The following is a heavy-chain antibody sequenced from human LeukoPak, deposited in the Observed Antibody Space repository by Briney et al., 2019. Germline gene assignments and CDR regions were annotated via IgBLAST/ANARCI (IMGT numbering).Heavy chain of an antibody. CDR1: GFTFSSYA. J-gene: IGHJ2*01. V-gene: IGHV3-23*01. D-gene: IGHD2-2*02. CDR3: AKVPVIVVPAAIPRGYFDL. CDR2: ISGSGGST. Sequence: SGGSLRLSCAASGFTFSSYAMSWVRQAPGKGLEWVSAISGSGGSTYYADSVKGRFTISRDNSKNTLYLQMNSLRAEDTAVYYCAKVPVIVVPAAIPRGYFDLWGRGTLVTVSS.